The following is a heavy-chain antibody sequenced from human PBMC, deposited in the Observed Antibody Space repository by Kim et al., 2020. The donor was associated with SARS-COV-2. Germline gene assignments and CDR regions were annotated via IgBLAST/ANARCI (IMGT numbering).Heavy chain of an antibody. V-gene: IGHV5-51*01. CDR1: GYNFDTYW. CDR2: IYAGDSDA. J-gene: IGHJ4*02. Sequence: GESLKISCKASGYNFDTYWLAWVRQMPGKGLEWMGIIYAGDSDARYSPSFQGHVTISVDKSISTAYLQWSSLTASDTAIYYCARQEQLVGFDHWGQGTQVTVPS. D-gene: IGHD1-1*01. CDR3: ARQEQLVGFDH.